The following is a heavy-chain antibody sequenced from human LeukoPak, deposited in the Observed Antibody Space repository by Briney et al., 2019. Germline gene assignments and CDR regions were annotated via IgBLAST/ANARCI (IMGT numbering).Heavy chain of an antibody. CDR3: ARGSDYYGSGSYLSLTYYYYYGMDV. CDR1: GYTFTGYY. CDR2: INPNSGGT. D-gene: IGHD3-10*01. Sequence: ASVKVSCKASGYTFTGYYMHWVRQAPGQGLEWMGWINPNSGGTNYAQKFQGRVTMTRDTSISTACMELSRLRSDDTAVYYCARGSDYYGSGSYLSLTYYYYYGMDVWGQGATVTVSS. J-gene: IGHJ6*02. V-gene: IGHV1-2*02.